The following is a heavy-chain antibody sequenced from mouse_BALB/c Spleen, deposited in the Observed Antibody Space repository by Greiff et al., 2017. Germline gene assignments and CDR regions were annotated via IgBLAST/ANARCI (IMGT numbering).Heavy chain of an antibody. CDR2: IYPGDGDT. Sequence: QVQLKESGAELVGPGSSVKISCKASGYALSSYWMNWVKQRHGQGLELIGQIYPGDGDTNYNGKFKGKATLTADKSSSTAYMQLSSLTSEDSAVYFCAREDYYVSYWGQGTLVTVSA. CDR1: GYALSSYW. D-gene: IGHD1-1*01. CDR3: AREDYYVSY. V-gene: IGHV1-80*01. J-gene: IGHJ3*01.